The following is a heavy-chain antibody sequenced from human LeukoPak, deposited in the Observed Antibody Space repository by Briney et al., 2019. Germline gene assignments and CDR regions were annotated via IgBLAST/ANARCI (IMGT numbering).Heavy chain of an antibody. D-gene: IGHD5-24*01. Sequence: PGGSLRLSCAASGFTFSSYGMHWVRQAPGKGLEWVAFIRYDGSNKYYADSVKGRFTISRDNSKNTLYLQMNSLRAEDTAVYYCAKGGRDGYNYAFDIWGQGTMVTVSS. V-gene: IGHV3-30*02. CDR1: GFTFSSYG. CDR3: AKGGRDGYNYAFDI. J-gene: IGHJ3*02. CDR2: IRYDGSNK.